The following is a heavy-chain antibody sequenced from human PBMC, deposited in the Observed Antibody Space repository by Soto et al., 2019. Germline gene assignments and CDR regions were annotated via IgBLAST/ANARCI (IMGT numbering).Heavy chain of an antibody. CDR2: ITPSRST. Sequence: PSETLSLTCAVYGGSFSGYYWSWIRQPPGKGLEGIGEITPSRSTNYNPSLKRRVTISVDTSKHHFSLKLRSVPAAATAVYYCARLITRVVVAAPNRGAFDIWGQGTMVTVS. J-gene: IGHJ3*02. D-gene: IGHD2-15*01. V-gene: IGHV4-34*01. CDR3: ARLITRVVVAAPNRGAFDI. CDR1: GGSFSGYY.